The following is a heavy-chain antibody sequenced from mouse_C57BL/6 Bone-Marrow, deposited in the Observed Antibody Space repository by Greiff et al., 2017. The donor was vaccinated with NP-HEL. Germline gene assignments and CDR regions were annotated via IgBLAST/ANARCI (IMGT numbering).Heavy chain of an antibody. CDR1: GYTFTDYE. CDR3: TRFPSPLIDDDYDWN. V-gene: IGHV1-15*01. CDR2: IDPETGGT. Sequence: QVQLQQSGAELVRPGASVTLSCKASGYTFTDYEMHWVKQTHVHGLEWIGAIDPETGGTAYNQKFKGKAILTVDTSSSTAYKEHRSLTAEDSAVYYCTRFPSPLIDDDYDWNWGQGTTRTVSS. J-gene: IGHJ2*01. D-gene: IGHD2-4*01.